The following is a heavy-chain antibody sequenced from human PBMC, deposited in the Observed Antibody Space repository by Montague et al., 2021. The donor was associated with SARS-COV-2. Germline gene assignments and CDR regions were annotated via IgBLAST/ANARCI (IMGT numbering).Heavy chain of an antibody. CDR1: GGSSSDYF. Sequence: SETLSLTCAVYGGSSSDYFWTWIRQPPGKGLEWIGEINHRGTSNYNPPLKGRVSISVDTSKNQFSLYLGSVTAADTAVYYCARGRQHFNMIVVVMTGGEYYFDYWGQGTLVTVSS. J-gene: IGHJ4*02. V-gene: IGHV4-34*01. CDR2: INHRGTS. D-gene: IGHD3-22*01. CDR3: ARGRQHFNMIVVVMTGGEYYFDY.